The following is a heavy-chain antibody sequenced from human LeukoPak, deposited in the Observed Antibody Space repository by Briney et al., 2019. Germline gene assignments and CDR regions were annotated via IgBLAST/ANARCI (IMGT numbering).Heavy chain of an antibody. V-gene: IGHV3-64*01. D-gene: IGHD3-16*01. J-gene: IGHJ4*02. CDR3: ATRYAY. CDR2: ISSDGGST. CDR1: GFTFSTYA. Sequence: PGGSLRLSCAASGFTFSTYAMHWVRQAPGKGLEYVSAISSDGGSTYYANSVKGRFTISRDNSKNTLYLQMGSLRGEDTAVYYCATRYAYWGQGTLVTVSS.